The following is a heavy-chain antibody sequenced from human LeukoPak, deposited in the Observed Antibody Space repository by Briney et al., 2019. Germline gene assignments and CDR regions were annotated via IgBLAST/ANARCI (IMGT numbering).Heavy chain of an antibody. V-gene: IGHV4-34*01. CDR1: GGSFSGYY. CDR2: INHSGST. CDR3: ARNYYGDPVFDY. Sequence: SETLSLTCAVYGGSFSGYYWSWIRQPPGKGLEWIGEINHSGSTNYNPSLKSRVTISVDTSKNQFSLKLSSVTAADTAVYYCARNYYGDPVFDYWGQGTLVTVSS. J-gene: IGHJ4*02. D-gene: IGHD4-17*01.